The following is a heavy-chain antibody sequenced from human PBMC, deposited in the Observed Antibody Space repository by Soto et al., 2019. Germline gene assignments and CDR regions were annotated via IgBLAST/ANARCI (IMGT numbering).Heavy chain of an antibody. Sequence: SETLSLTCTVSGGSISSYYWSWIRQPPGKGLEWIGYIYYSGSTNYNPSLKSRVTISVDTSKNQFSLKLSSVTAADTAVYYCARVGLRWGSGRISYYYYMDVWGKGTTVTVSS. CDR2: IYYSGST. CDR3: ARVGLRWGSGRISYYYYMDV. J-gene: IGHJ6*03. CDR1: GGSISSYY. V-gene: IGHV4-59*01. D-gene: IGHD3-10*01.